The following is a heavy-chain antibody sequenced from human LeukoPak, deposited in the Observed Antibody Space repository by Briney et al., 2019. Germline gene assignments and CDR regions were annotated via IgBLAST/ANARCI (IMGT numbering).Heavy chain of an antibody. V-gene: IGHV3-64D*09. CDR1: GFTFSRYA. Sequence: PGGSLRLSCSASGFTFSRYAMNWVRQAPGKGLEYVSAISSNGGRTYYADSVKGRFTISSDNSKNTLYLQMSSLRAEDTAVYYCVKAQYSVYDLDYWGQGTLVTVPS. CDR3: VKAQYSVYDLDY. D-gene: IGHD5/OR15-5a*01. J-gene: IGHJ4*02. CDR2: ISSNGGRT.